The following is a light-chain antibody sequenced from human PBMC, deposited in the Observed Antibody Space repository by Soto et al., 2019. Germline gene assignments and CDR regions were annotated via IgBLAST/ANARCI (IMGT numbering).Light chain of an antibody. J-gene: IGKJ4*01. V-gene: IGKV3-11*01. CDR1: QTVSSS. CDR2: EVS. CDR3: QQHINWPLT. Sequence: EIVLTQSPATLSLSPGERATLSCRASQTVSSSLAWSQQKPGQAPRLLIYEVSNRATGIPARFSGSGSGADFTLTISSLEPGDFALYYCQQHINWPLTFGGGTKV.